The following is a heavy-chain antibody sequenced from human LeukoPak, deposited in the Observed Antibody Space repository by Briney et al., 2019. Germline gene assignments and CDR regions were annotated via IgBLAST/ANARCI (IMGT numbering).Heavy chain of an antibody. J-gene: IGHJ4*02. CDR3: ARDVWFGELPFDY. D-gene: IGHD3-10*01. Sequence: GGSLRLSCAASGFTFSSYSMNWVRQAPGKGPEWVSSISSSSSYIYYADSVKGRFTISRDNAKNSLYLQMNSLRAEDTAVYYCARDVWFGELPFDYWGQGTLVTVSS. CDR2: ISSSSSYI. CDR1: GFTFSSYS. V-gene: IGHV3-21*01.